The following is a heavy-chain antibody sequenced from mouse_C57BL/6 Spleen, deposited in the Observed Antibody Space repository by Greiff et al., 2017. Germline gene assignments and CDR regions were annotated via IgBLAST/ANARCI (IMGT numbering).Heavy chain of an antibody. J-gene: IGHJ4*01. CDR2: ISSGSSTI. D-gene: IGHD2-1*01. CDR3: ARLNYFYAMDY. V-gene: IGHV5-17*01. Sequence: EVQRVESGGGLVKPGGSLKLSCAASGFTFSDYGMHWVRQAPEKGLEWVAYISSGSSTIYYADTVKGRFTISRDNAKNTLFLQMTSLRSEDTAMYYCARLNYFYAMDYWGQGTSVTVSS. CDR1: GFTFSDYG.